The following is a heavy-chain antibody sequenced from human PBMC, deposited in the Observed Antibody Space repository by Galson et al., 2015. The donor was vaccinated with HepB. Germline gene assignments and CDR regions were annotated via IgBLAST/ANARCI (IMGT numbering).Heavy chain of an antibody. V-gene: IGHV5-51*03. J-gene: IGHJ4*02. CDR1: GYRFSTYW. CDR2: IYPGDSDT. CDR3: VRARYYDGSGYFFDY. D-gene: IGHD3-22*01. Sequence: QSGAEVKKPGESLKISCKGSGYRFSTYWIGWVRQLPGKGLEWMGIIYPGDSDTRYSLSFQGQVTISVDKSISTAYLQWSSLRASDTAIFYCVRARYYDGSGYFFDYWGQGTLVTVSS.